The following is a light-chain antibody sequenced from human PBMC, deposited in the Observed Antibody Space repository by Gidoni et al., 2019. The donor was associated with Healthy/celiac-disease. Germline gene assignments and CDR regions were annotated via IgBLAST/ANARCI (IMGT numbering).Light chain of an antibody. J-gene: IGKJ1*01. V-gene: IGKV4-1*01. CDR1: QSVLYSSNNKNY. CDR2: WAS. CDR3: QQYYSTPRT. Sequence: DIVMTQSPDSLAVSLGERATIHCKSSQSVLYSSNNKNYLAWYRQKPGQPPKLLIYWASTRESGVPDRCSGSGSGTDFTLTISSLQAEDVAVYYCQQYYSTPRTFGQGTKVEIK.